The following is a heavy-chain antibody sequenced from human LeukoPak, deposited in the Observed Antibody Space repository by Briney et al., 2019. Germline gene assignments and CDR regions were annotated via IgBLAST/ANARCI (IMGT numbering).Heavy chain of an antibody. V-gene: IGHV3-74*01. J-gene: IGHJ4*02. D-gene: IGHD1-14*01. CDR1: GFTFSSYW. CDR3: ARSNQADDY. CDR2: INPGGSSI. Sequence: PGGSLRLSCAASGFTFSSYWMHWARQVPGKGLVWVSRINPGGSSIAYADSVKGRFTISRDNAKNTLYLQMDSLRAEDTAVYYCARSNQADDYRGQGTLVTVSS.